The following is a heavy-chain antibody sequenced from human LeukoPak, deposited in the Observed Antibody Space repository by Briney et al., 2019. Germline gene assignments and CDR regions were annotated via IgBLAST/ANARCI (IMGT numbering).Heavy chain of an antibody. CDR1: GFTFSSYS. J-gene: IGHJ6*02. V-gene: IGHV3-21*01. D-gene: IGHD3-10*01. CDR2: ISSSSSYI. Sequence: GGSLRLSCAASGFTFSSYSMNWVRQAPGKGLEWVSSISSSSSYIYYADSVKGRFTISRDNAKNSLYLQMNSLRAEDTAVYYCARDLVYYYGSGRYGMDVWGQGTTVTVSS. CDR3: ARDLVYYYGSGRYGMDV.